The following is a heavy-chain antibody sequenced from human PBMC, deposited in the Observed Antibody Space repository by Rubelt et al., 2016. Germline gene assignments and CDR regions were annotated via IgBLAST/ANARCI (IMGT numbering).Heavy chain of an antibody. V-gene: IGHV2-5*02. D-gene: IGHD5-18*01. CDR3: VHLGGYPYGLYFDY. CDR1: GFLLRNTGVG. Sequence: QITLKESGPTLVKPTQTLTVTCTFSGFLLRNTGVGVGWIRQPPGKALEWLALIYWDADTRYSPSLKSRLTITKDTSKNPVVLTMTNMDPVDTARYYCVHLGGYPYGLYFDYWGQGTLVTVSS. J-gene: IGHJ4*02. CDR2: IYWDADT.